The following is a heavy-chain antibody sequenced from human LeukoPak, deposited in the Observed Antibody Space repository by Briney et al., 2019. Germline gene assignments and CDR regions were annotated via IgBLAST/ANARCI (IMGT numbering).Heavy chain of an antibody. CDR2: IIPIFGTA. CDR3: ARIGRAVAGGGPYWYFDL. Sequence: ASVKVSCKASGGTFSSYAISWVRQAPGQGLEWMGGIIPIFGTANYAQKFQGRVTITADESTSTAYMELSSLRSEDTAVYYCARIGRAVAGGGPYWYFDLWGRGTLVTVSS. V-gene: IGHV1-69*13. D-gene: IGHD6-19*01. CDR1: GGTFSSYA. J-gene: IGHJ2*01.